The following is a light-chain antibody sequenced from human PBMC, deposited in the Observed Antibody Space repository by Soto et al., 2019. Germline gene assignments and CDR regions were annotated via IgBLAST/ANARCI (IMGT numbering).Light chain of an antibody. CDR3: SSFTSSSVYV. V-gene: IGLV2-14*01. CDR2: DVT. J-gene: IGLJ1*01. CDR1: SSDVGYYDY. Sequence: QSVLTQPASVSGSPGQSITISCTGTSSDVGYYDYVSWYQQHPGKAPKLMIYDVTNRPSGVSNRFSGSKSGNTASLTISGLQGDDEADYYCSSFTSSSVYVFGAGTKVTV.